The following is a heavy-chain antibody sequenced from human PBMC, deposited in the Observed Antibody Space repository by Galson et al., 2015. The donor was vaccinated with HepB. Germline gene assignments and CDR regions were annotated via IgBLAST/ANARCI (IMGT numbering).Heavy chain of an antibody. V-gene: IGHV3-30*03. CDR2: VSNDGGNK. Sequence: SLRLSCAASGFTFSTYGVHWVRQTPGKGLEWVAVVSNDGGNKYYADSVKGRFTISRDNSKNTLYLQMNSLRADDTAVYYCAREDSSGYPYAFDIWGQGTMVTVSS. CDR3: AREDSSGYPYAFDI. J-gene: IGHJ3*02. D-gene: IGHD3-22*01. CDR1: GFTFSTYG.